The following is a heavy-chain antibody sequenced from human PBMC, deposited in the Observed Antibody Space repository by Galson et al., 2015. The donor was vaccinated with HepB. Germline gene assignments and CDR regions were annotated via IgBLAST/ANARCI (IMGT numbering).Heavy chain of an antibody. CDR3: ARSHTLTGTPAVYYGMDV. V-gene: IGHV1-18*01. J-gene: IGHJ6*02. CDR1: GYTFTSYG. CDR2: ISAYNGNT. Sequence: SVKVSCKASGYTFTSYGISWVRQAPGQGLEWMGWISAYNGNTNYAQKLQGRVTMTTDTSTSTAYMELRSLRSDDTAVYYCARSHTLTGTPAVYYGMDVWGQGTTVTVSS. D-gene: IGHD1/OR15-1a*01.